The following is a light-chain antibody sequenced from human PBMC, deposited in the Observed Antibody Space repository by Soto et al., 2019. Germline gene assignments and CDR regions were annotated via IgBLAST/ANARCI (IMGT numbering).Light chain of an antibody. Sequence: QSAVTQPPSASGTPGQRVTISCSGSSSNIGSNTVNWYQQLPGTAPKLLIYSNNQRPSGVPDRFSGSKSGTSASLAISGLQSEDEADYYCAAWDDSLNGPVFGGGTKVTVL. CDR1: SSNIGSNT. V-gene: IGLV1-44*01. CDR2: SNN. J-gene: IGLJ3*02. CDR3: AAWDDSLNGPV.